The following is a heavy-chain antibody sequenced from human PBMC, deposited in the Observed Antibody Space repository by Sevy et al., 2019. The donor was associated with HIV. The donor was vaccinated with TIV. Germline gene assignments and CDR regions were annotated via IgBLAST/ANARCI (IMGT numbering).Heavy chain of an antibody. CDR2: ISTYNGNT. Sequence: ASVKVSCKASSYTVGSYGITWVRQAPGQGLEWMGWISTYNGNTKYSQKLQGRATLTTDTSTSTVDMELTNLRSDDTAVYFCARGASIPATIPDYFDYWGQGTLVTVSS. D-gene: IGHD2-2*02. J-gene: IGHJ4*02. CDR1: SYTVGSYG. CDR3: ARGASIPATIPDYFDY. V-gene: IGHV1-18*01.